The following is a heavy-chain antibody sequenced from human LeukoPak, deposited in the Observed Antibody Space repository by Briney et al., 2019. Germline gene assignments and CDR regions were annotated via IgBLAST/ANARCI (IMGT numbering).Heavy chain of an antibody. Sequence: SETLSLTCTVSGGSIGTYYWSWIRQSPGKGLEWIGYIYVTGSTRYNPYLQSRVTISVDTSRNQFFLKMSSVTAADTAVYYCARHIGGGIEDMDVWGKGTTVTVSS. CDR2: IYVTGST. CDR1: GGSIGTYY. J-gene: IGHJ6*03. CDR3: ARHIGGGIEDMDV. V-gene: IGHV4-59*08. D-gene: IGHD3-16*02.